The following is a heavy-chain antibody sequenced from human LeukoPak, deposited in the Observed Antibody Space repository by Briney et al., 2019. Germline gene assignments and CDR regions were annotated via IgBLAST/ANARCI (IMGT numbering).Heavy chain of an antibody. V-gene: IGHV4-59*01. D-gene: IGHD3-9*01. CDR2: IYYSGST. J-gene: IGHJ4*02. CDR3: AREYYDILTGYCLPYFDY. CDR1: GGSISSYY. Sequence: AETLSLTCTVSGGSISSYYWSWIRQPPGKGLEWIGYIYYSGSTNYNPSLKSRVTISVDTSKNQFSLKLSSVTAADAAVYYCAREYYDILTGYCLPYFDYWGQGTLVTVSS.